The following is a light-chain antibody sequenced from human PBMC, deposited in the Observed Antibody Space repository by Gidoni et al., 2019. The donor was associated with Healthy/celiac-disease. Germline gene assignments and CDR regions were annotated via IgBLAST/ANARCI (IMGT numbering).Light chain of an antibody. J-gene: IGKJ1*01. CDR1: QSVSSN. CDR2: GAS. CDR3: QQYNNWPSA. V-gene: IGKV3-15*01. Sequence: DIVMTQSPATLSVSPGERATLSCRASQSVSSNLAWYQQQPGQAPRLLIYGASTRATGIPARFSGSGSGTEFTLTISSLQSEDFAVYYCQQYNNWPSAFGQGTKVEIK.